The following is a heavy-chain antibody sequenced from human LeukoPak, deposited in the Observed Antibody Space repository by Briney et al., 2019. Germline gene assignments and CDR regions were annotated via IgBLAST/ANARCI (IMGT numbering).Heavy chain of an antibody. D-gene: IGHD6-6*01. Sequence: GGSLRLSCAASGFGFSGAWMSWVRQAPGEGLEWVGRIKSQTSGGTIDYAAPVKGRFTISRDDSKSTLYLQMDGLQSEDTAVYYCTTYAAARPDYFHYWGQGTLVTVSS. CDR1: GFGFSGAW. CDR2: IKSQTSGGTI. V-gene: IGHV3-15*01. J-gene: IGHJ4*02. CDR3: TTYAAARPDYFHY.